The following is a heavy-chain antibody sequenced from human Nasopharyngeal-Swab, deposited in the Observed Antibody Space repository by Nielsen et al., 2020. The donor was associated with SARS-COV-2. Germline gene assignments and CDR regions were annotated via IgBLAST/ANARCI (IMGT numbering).Heavy chain of an antibody. CDR3: AKDWQGYYDSSGYYDDAFDI. J-gene: IGHJ3*02. CDR2: ISSSSSYI. D-gene: IGHD3-22*01. CDR1: GFTFSSYS. Sequence: LSLTCAASGFTFSSYSMNWVRQAPGKGLEWVSSISSSSSYIYYADSVKGRFTISRDNAKNSLYLQMNSLRAEDTALYYCAKDWQGYYDSSGYYDDAFDIWGQGTMVTVSS. V-gene: IGHV3-21*04.